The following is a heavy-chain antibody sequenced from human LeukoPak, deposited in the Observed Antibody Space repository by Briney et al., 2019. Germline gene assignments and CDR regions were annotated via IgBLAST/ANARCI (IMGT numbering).Heavy chain of an antibody. D-gene: IGHD6-6*01. CDR1: GFTFSDYT. CDR2: ISTSSSTI. V-gene: IGHV3-48*04. CDR3: ARDRSIAAGPWWFDP. Sequence: EPGGSLRLSCAVSGFTFSDYTMTWVRQAPGKGLEWVSYISTSSSTIYYADSVKGRFTISRDNTKNALYLQMNSLRAEDTAVYYCARDRSIAAGPWWFDPWGQGTLVTVSS. J-gene: IGHJ5*02.